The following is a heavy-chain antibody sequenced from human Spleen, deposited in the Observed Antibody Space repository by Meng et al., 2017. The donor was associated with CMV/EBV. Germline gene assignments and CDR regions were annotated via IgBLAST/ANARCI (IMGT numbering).Heavy chain of an antibody. Sequence: SETLSLTCAVYGGSFSGYYWSWIRQPPGKGLEWIGEINHSGSTNYNPSLTSRVTISVDTSKNHLSLKLNSVTAADTAVYYCAREDAAYCSTTSCFGAFDIWGQGTMVTVSS. V-gene: IGHV4-34*01. CDR3: AREDAAYCSTTSCFGAFDI. CDR2: INHSGST. D-gene: IGHD2-2*01. CDR1: GGSFSGYY. J-gene: IGHJ3*02.